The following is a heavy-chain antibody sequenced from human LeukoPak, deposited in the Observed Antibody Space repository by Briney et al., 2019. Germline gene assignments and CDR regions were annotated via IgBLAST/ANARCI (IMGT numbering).Heavy chain of an antibody. J-gene: IGHJ4*02. CDR1: GESFSGYY. CDR2: IYYSGST. CDR3: ARLRSPGDFDY. Sequence: SETLSLTCAVYGESFSGYYWIWIRQPPEKGLEWIGTIYYSGSTYYNVSLKSRVTISVDTSKNQFSLNLSSVTAADTAVYYCARLRSPGDFDYWGQGTLVTVSS. V-gene: IGHV4-34*01. D-gene: IGHD1-26*01.